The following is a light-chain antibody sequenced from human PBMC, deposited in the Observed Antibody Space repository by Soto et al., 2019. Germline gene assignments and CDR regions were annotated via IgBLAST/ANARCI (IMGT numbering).Light chain of an antibody. CDR2: EVT. Sequence: QSALTQPPSASGSPGQSVTISCTGTSSDVGAYKYVSWYQQYPGKAPKLMIYEVTKRPSGVPDRFSGTKSGNTASLTVSGLQAEDEADYYCTSNVGNGIWVFGRGTKLTVL. CDR3: TSNVGNGIWV. CDR1: SSDVGAYKY. J-gene: IGLJ3*02. V-gene: IGLV2-8*01.